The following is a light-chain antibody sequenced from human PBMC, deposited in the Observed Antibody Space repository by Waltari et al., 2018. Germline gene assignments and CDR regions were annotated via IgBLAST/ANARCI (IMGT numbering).Light chain of an antibody. CDR3: LVWHSTTDHHGV. J-gene: IGLJ2*01. Sequence: SYVVTQSPSVSVAPGETARITCGGDNIGSKRVHWYQQRPGLALVLVISYDSDRPSGIPGRFSGSNSGNTATLTISWVEADDEADYYCLVWHSTTDHHGVFGGGTKLTVL. V-gene: IGLV3-21*04. CDR2: YDS. CDR1: NIGSKR.